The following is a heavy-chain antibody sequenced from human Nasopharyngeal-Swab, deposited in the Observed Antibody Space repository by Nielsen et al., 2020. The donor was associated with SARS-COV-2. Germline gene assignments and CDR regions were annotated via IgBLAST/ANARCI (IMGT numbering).Heavy chain of an antibody. Sequence: SETLSLTCAVYGGSFSGYYWSWIRQSPGKGLEWIGEISRSGRTNYNPSLNSRGTISLDTSKNQFSLKVTSVTAADTAVYYCARQGVPIRGWFKDYDRTAYEYWGQGTLVTVSS. CDR3: ARQGVPIRGWFKDYDRTAYEY. D-gene: IGHD3-22*01. V-gene: IGHV4-34*01. CDR2: ISRSGRT. CDR1: GGSFSGYY. J-gene: IGHJ4*02.